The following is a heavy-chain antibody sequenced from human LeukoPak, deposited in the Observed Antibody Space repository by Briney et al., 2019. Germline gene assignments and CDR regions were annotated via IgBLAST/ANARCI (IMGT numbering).Heavy chain of an antibody. V-gene: IGHV3-7*01. CDR1: GFTFSSYW. J-gene: IGHJ4*02. CDR3: ARDPYSGSYTPAGYFDY. Sequence: PGGSLRLSCAASGFTFSSYWMSWVRQAPGKGLEWVANIKQDGSEKYYVDSVKGRFTISRDNAKNSLYLQMNSLRAEDTAVYYCARDPYSGSYTPAGYFDYWGQGTLVTVSS. D-gene: IGHD1-26*01. CDR2: IKQDGSEK.